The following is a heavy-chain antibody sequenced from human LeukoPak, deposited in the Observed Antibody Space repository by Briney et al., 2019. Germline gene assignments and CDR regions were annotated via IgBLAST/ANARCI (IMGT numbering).Heavy chain of an antibody. CDR1: GGSISSSSYY. D-gene: IGHD5-18*01. CDR3: ARRGRPFGYTYGPMYYFDY. CDR2: IYYSGST. V-gene: IGHV4-39*07. J-gene: IGHJ4*02. Sequence: PSETLSLTCTVSGGSISSSSYYWGWIRQPPGKGLEWIGSIYYSGSTYYNPSLKSRVTISVDTSKNQFSLKLNSVTAADTAVYYCARRGRPFGYTYGPMYYFDYWGQGILVTVSS.